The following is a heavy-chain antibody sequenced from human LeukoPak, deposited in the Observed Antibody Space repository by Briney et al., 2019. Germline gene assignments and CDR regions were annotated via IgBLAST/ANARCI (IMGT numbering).Heavy chain of an antibody. V-gene: IGHV3-23*01. CDR3: AKLSSSSSGVDY. Sequence: PGGSLRLSCAASGFTFSSYSMNWVRQAPGKGLEWVSAISGSGGSTYYADSVKGRFTISRDNSKNTLYLQMNSLRAEDTAVYYCAKLSSSSSGVDYWGQGTLVTVSS. CDR2: ISGSGGST. CDR1: GFTFSSYS. J-gene: IGHJ4*02. D-gene: IGHD6-6*01.